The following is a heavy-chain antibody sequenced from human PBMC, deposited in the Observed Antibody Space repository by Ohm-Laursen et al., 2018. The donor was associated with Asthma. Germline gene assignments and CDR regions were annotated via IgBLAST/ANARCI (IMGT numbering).Heavy chain of an antibody. D-gene: IGHD5-24*01. CDR1: GGTFSSYA. V-gene: IGHV1-69*13. CDR2: IIPIFGTA. CDR3: ARGVGMATTYFDY. J-gene: IGHJ4*02. Sequence: SVKVSCNASGGTFSSYAISWVRQAPGQGLEWMGGIIPIFGTANYAQKFQGRVTITADESTSTAYMELSSLRSEDTAVYYCARGVGMATTYFDYWGQGTLVTVSS.